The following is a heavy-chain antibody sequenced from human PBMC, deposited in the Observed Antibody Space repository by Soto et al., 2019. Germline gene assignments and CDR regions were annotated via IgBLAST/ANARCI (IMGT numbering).Heavy chain of an antibody. Sequence: QVQLQESGPGLVKPSETLSLTCTVSGGSISSYYWSWIRQPPGKGLEWIGYIYYSGSTNYNPSLKSRVTISVATSNTQFSLKLSFVAAAGTAVYYCARESDYPFTGFDYRGQGTLVTVSS. J-gene: IGHJ4*02. CDR3: ARESDYPFTGFDY. D-gene: IGHD4-17*01. V-gene: IGHV4-59*01. CDR1: GGSISSYY. CDR2: IYYSGST.